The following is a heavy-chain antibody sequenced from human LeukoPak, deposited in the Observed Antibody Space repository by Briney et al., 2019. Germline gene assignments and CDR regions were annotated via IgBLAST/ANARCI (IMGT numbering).Heavy chain of an antibody. J-gene: IGHJ6*03. Sequence: SETLSLTCSVSGGSISSSNYYWDWIRQSPGKGLEWIGSIYSSGSTYYNPSLNSRVTISRDTSKNHFSLELSSVTAADTAVYFCARGRVSSSSWSSTYYYYFYMDVWGKGTTVTVSS. CDR1: GGSISSSNYY. CDR2: IYSSGST. D-gene: IGHD6-13*01. CDR3: ARGRVSSSSWSSTYYYYFYMDV. V-gene: IGHV4-39*07.